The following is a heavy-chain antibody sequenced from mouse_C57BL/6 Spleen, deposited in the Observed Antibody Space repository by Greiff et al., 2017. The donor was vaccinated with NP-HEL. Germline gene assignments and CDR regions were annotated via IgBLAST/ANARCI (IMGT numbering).Heavy chain of an antibody. Sequence: VKLVESGPGLVAPSQCLSITCTVSGFSLTSYGVHWVRQPPGKGLEWLVVIWSDGSTTYNSALKSRLSISKDNSKSQVFLKMNSLQTDDTAMYYCARHEDWDEGYAMDYWGQGTSVTVSS. CDR3: ARHEDWDEGYAMDY. D-gene: IGHD4-1*01. CDR1: GFSLTSYG. V-gene: IGHV2-6-1*01. CDR2: IWSDGST. J-gene: IGHJ4*01.